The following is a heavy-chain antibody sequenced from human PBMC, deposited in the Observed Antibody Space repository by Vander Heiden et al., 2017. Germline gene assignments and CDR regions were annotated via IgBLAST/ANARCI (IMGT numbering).Heavy chain of an antibody. CDR3: ARDRSTYYYDSSGYYSLYYFDY. D-gene: IGHD3-22*01. V-gene: IGHV1-69*01. CDR1: GGTFSSYA. CDR2: IIPIFGTA. J-gene: IGHJ4*02. Sequence: QVQLVQSGAEVRKPGSSVKFSCRASGGTFSSYAISWVGQAPGQGLEWMGGIIPIFGTANYAQKFQGRVTMTADESTSTAYMELSSLRSEDTAVYYCARDRSTYYYDSSGYYSLYYFDYWGQGTMVTVSS.